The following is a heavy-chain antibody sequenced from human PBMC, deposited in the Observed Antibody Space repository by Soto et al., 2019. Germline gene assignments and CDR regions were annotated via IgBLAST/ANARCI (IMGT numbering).Heavy chain of an antibody. D-gene: IGHD6-13*01. Sequence: GGSLRLSCAASGFTFSSYGMHWVRQAPGKGLEWVAVISYDGSNKYYADSVKGRFTISRDNSKNTLYLQMNSLRAEDTAVYYCANALLSTWSPQFDYYYYGIDVWGQGTTVTVYS. V-gene: IGHV3-30*18. CDR2: ISYDGSNK. J-gene: IGHJ6*02. CDR1: GFTFSSYG. CDR3: ANALLSTWSPQFDYYYYGIDV.